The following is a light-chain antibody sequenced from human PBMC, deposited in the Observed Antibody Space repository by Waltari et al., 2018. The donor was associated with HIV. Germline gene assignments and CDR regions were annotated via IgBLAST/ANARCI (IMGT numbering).Light chain of an antibody. Sequence: QSALTQPASVSGSPGQSITISCTGTSSDVGAYNLVSWYQQNAGKAPKLMIFEVTQRPSGFSDRFSGSRSGNTASLTISGLQADDEGDYYCCSYTGTGVVFGGGTKLTVL. CDR2: EVT. CDR1: SSDVGAYNL. J-gene: IGLJ2*01. CDR3: CSYTGTGVV. V-gene: IGLV2-23*02.